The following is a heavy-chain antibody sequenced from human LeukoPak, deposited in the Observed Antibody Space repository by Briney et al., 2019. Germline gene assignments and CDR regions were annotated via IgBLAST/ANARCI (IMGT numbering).Heavy chain of an antibody. CDR3: ARSSLGFDP. CDR1: GGSISSSTYY. D-gene: IGHD6-13*01. V-gene: IGHV4-39*07. J-gene: IGHJ5*02. Sequence: SETLSLTCTVSGGSISSSTYYWGWIRQPPVKGLEWIGSIYYSGSTYYNPSLKSRVTISVDTSKNQFSLKLSSVAAADTAVYYCARSSLGFDPWGQGTLVTVSS. CDR2: IYYSGST.